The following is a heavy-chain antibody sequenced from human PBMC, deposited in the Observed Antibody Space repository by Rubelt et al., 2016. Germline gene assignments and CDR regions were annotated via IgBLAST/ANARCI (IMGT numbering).Heavy chain of an antibody. D-gene: IGHD1-26*01. CDR1: GLTFSSYG. V-gene: IGHV3-33*01. Sequence: GGVVQPGRSLRLSCAASGLTFSSYGMHWVRQAPGKGLEWVEVRWYDGSNKDYADSVKGRFTISRDNSKNTLYLQMNSLRAEDTAVYYCARGGMGGSTVYFDYWGQGTLVTVSS. CDR2: RWYDGSNK. J-gene: IGHJ4*02. CDR3: ARGGMGGSTVYFDY.